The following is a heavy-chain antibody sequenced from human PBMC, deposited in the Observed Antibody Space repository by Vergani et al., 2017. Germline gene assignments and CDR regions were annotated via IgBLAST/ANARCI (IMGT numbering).Heavy chain of an antibody. D-gene: IGHD1-26*01. CDR1: GASMSSVGYY. CDR3: ARGSRAGGYRGPDS. V-gene: IGHV4-61*02. CDR2: ILGSGTA. J-gene: IGHJ4*02. Sequence: QVQLQESGPGLVKPSQTLSLTCTVSGASMSSVGYYWTWIRRSAGKRLEWIGDILGSGTANYNPSFQGRVRMSVATSKNQFSLTLSSVNATDTAVYDCARGSRAGGYRGPDSWGQGTRVTVSS.